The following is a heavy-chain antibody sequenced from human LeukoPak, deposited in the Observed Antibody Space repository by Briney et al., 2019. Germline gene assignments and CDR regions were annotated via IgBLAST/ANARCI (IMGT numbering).Heavy chain of an antibody. Sequence: SETLSLTCSVSGDSIGSYYWTWIRQSPGKGLEWIGYIYHGGSTNYSPSLKSRVSISVDTSNNQFSLQLRSVSAADTAIYYCARGRARDGSYPWFDSWGQGTLVTVSS. D-gene: IGHD3-16*02. J-gene: IGHJ5*01. CDR1: GDSIGSYY. V-gene: IGHV4-59*01. CDR2: IYHGGST. CDR3: ARGRARDGSYPWFDS.